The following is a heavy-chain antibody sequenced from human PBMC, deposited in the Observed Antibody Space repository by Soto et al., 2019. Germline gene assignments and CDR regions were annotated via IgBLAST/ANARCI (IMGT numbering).Heavy chain of an antibody. D-gene: IGHD4-17*01. Sequence: SETLSLTCTVSGGSISSGGYYWSWIRQHPGKGLEWIGYIYYSGSTYYNPSLKSRVTISVDTSKNQFSLKLSSVTAADTAVYYCARLIRGDYGNYYYYYYMDVWGKGTTVTVSS. J-gene: IGHJ6*03. CDR1: GGSISSGGYY. CDR3: ARLIRGDYGNYYYYYYMDV. CDR2: IYYSGST. V-gene: IGHV4-31*03.